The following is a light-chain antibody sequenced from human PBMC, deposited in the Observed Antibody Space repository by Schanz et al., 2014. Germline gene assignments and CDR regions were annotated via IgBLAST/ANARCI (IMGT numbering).Light chain of an antibody. CDR2: DVS. Sequence: QSALTQPASVSGSPGQSITISCTGTSSDVGGYDFVSWYQQHPDKAPKLMIYDVSNRPSGVSNRFSGSKSGNTASLTISGLRAEDEADYYCSSYTTSNTVVFGGGTKVTVL. CDR1: SSDVGGYDF. J-gene: IGLJ2*01. CDR3: SSYTTSNTVV. V-gene: IGLV2-14*03.